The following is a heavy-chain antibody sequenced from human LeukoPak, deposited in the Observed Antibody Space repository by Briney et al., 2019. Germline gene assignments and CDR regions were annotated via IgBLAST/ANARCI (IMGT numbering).Heavy chain of an antibody. CDR3: ARGPYRITMVRGGPSYGMDV. Sequence: SETLSLTCAVYGGSFSGYYWSWIRQPPGKGLEWIGEINHSGSTNYNPSLKSRVTISVDTSKNQFSLKLSSVTAADTAVYYCARGPYRITMVRGGPSYGMDVWGQGTTVTVSS. CDR1: GGSFSGYY. J-gene: IGHJ6*02. V-gene: IGHV4-34*01. CDR2: INHSGST. D-gene: IGHD3-10*01.